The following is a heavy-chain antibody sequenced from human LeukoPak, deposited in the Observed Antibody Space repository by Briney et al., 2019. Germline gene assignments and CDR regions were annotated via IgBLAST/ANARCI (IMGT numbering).Heavy chain of an antibody. J-gene: IGHJ4*02. CDR2: IKQDGSAK. CDR1: GFTFSGYW. CDR3: ARGGDDDFDLGDY. V-gene: IGHV3-7*01. D-gene: IGHD4-17*01. Sequence: GGSLRLSCAASGFTFSGYWMSWVRQAPGKGLEWVANIKQDGSAKYYVDSVKGRFTISRDNAKNSMYLQMNSLRAEDTAVYYCARGGDDDFDLGDYWGQGTLVTVSS.